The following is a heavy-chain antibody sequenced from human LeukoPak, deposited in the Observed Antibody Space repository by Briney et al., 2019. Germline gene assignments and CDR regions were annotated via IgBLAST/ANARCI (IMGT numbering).Heavy chain of an antibody. D-gene: IGHD6-19*01. J-gene: IGHJ4*02. Sequence: PSETLSLTCALYGESFCVYYWSGIREPPGRGGEWIGQFNHRGSTNYNPSLKSRVTISLDTSKNQFSLMLRTVAAASTAVYYCASGGNSSYHDYWGQGTLVTVSS. CDR3: ASGGNSSYHDY. CDR1: GESFCVYY. CDR2: FNHRGST. V-gene: IGHV4-34*01.